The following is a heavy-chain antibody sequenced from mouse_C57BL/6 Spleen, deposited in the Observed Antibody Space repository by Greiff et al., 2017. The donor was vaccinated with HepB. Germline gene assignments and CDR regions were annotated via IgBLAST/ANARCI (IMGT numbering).Heavy chain of an antibody. D-gene: IGHD1-1*01. CDR1: GYTFTSYW. V-gene: IGHV1-61*01. CDR2: IYPSDSET. CDR3: ARGGSSPLAY. J-gene: IGHJ3*01. Sequence: QVQLQQPGAELVRPGSSVKLSCKASGYTFTSYWMDWVKQRPGQGLEWIGNIYPSDSETHYNQKFKDKATLTVDKSSSTAYMQLSSLTSEDSAVYYCARGGSSPLAYWGQGTLVTVSA.